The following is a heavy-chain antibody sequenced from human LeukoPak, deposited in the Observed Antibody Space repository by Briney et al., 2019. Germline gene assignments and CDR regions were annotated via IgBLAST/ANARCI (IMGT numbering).Heavy chain of an antibody. J-gene: IGHJ4*02. CDR1: GFTFSDYL. CDR2: IKTDGTTT. CDR3: ARDPGHYYFDY. Sequence: GGSLRLSCAASGFTFSDYLMHWVRQPPGKGLVWVSRIKTDGTTTTYADSVKGRFTISRDNSKNTLYLQMNSLRAEDTAVYYCARDPGHYYFDYWGQGTLVTVSS. V-gene: IGHV3-74*03.